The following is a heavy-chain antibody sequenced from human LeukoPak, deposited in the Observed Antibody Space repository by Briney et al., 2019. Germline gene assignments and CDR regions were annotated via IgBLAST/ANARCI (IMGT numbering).Heavy chain of an antibody. CDR1: GYTFTSYG. CDR3: ARTPLVSLVVDY. CDR2: ISAYNGNT. V-gene: IGHV1-18*01. J-gene: IGHJ4*02. Sequence: ASVKVSRKASGYTFTSYGISWVRQAPGQGLEWMGWISAYNGNTNYAQRLQGRVTMTTDTSTSTAYMELRSLRSDDTAVYYCARTPLVSLVVDYWGQGTLVTVSS. D-gene: IGHD2-21*01.